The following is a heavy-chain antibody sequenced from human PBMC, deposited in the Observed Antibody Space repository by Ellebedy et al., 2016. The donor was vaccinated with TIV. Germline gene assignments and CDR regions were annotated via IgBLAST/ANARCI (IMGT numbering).Heavy chain of an antibody. CDR1: GYSFSSYA. V-gene: IGHV1-3*01. D-gene: IGHD3-10*01. CDR2: INAGNGNT. J-gene: IGHJ6*02. CDR3: ARDEGSRGALDV. Sequence: ASVKVSXKASGYSFSSYAIHWVRQAPGQRLEWMGWINAGNGNTKYSQKFQGRVTFTRDTSASTAYMELSSLRSEDTAVYYCARDEGSRGALDVWGQGTTVTVS.